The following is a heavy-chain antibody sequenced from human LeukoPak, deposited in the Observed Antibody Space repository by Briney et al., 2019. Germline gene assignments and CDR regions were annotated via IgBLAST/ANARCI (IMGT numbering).Heavy chain of an antibody. J-gene: IGHJ5*02. Sequence: GGSLRLSCAASGFTFSGYGMHWVRQAPGKGPEWVAFIRYDGSNQYYADSVKGRFTISRDNSNNTLSLQMNSLRTDDTALYYCAKDRAYSSSFYTWFNPWGQGTLVTVSS. D-gene: IGHD6-13*01. CDR2: IRYDGSNQ. CDR1: GFTFSGYG. CDR3: AKDRAYSSSFYTWFNP. V-gene: IGHV3-30*02.